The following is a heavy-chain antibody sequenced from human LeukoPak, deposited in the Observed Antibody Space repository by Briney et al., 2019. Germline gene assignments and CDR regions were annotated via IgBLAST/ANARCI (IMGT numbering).Heavy chain of an antibody. V-gene: IGHV3-30*02. CDR1: GFTFSSYG. CDR2: IRYDGSNK. J-gene: IGHJ3*02. Sequence: GGSLRLSCAASGFTFSSYGMHWVRQAPGKGLEWVAFIRYDGSNKYYADSVKGRFTISRDNSKNTLYLQMNSLRADDTAVYYCAKDFHRLGEFDAFDIWGQGTMVTVSS. CDR3: AKDFHRLGEFDAFDI. D-gene: IGHD3-16*01.